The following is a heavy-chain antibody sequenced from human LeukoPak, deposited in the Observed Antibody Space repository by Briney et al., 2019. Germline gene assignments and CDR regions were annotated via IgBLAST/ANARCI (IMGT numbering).Heavy chain of an antibody. V-gene: IGHV3-53*01. D-gene: IGHD1-26*01. CDR2: IYSGGST. Sequence: PGGSLRLSCAASGFTVSSNYMSWVRQAPGKGLEWVSVIYSGGSTYYADSVKGRFTISRDNSKNTLYLQMNSLRAEDTAVYYCARVYRGSYFGYYLDYWGQGTLVTVSS. CDR3: ARVYRGSYFGYYLDY. J-gene: IGHJ4*02. CDR1: GFTVSSNY.